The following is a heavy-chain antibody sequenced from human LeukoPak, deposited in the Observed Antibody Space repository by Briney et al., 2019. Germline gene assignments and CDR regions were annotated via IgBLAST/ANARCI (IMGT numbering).Heavy chain of an antibody. D-gene: IGHD2-2*01. CDR1: GFTFSNYG. V-gene: IGHV3-30*18. Sequence: GGSLRLSCAGPGFTFSNYGMHWVRQAPGKGLEWVALISYDGSNKYYADSVKGRITISRDNSKNTLYLQMNSLRAEDTAVYYCVKDLYCSSTSCYEGGFDYWGQGTLVTVSS. CDR3: VKDLYCSSTSCYEGGFDY. J-gene: IGHJ4*02. CDR2: ISYDGSNK.